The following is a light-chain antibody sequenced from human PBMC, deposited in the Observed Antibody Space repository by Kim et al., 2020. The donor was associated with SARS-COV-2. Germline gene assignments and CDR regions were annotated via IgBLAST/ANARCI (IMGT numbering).Light chain of an antibody. Sequence: VSQGQTASITCSGDKLGDKYACWYQQKPGQSPVLVIYQDSKRPSGIPERFSGSNSGNTATLTISGTQAMDEADYYCQAWDSSTAVFGGGTKLTVL. CDR1: KLGDKY. CDR3: QAWDSSTAV. CDR2: QDS. V-gene: IGLV3-1*01. J-gene: IGLJ2*01.